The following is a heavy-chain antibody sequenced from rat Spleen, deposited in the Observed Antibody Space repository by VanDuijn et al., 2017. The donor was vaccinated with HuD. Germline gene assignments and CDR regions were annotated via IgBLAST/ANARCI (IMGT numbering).Heavy chain of an antibody. CDR1: GFTFSNYY. J-gene: IGHJ3*01. Sequence: EVQLVESGGGLVQPGRSLKLSCAASGFTFSNYYMAWVRQAPTKGLEWVAYISTGGDNTYYRDSVKGRFTVSRDNAKSTRYLQMDSLRSDDTATYYCASWGNTGIGNWFAYWDQGTLVTVSS. CDR2: ISTGGDNT. V-gene: IGHV5-25*01. CDR3: ASWGNTGIGNWFAY. D-gene: IGHD4-1*01.